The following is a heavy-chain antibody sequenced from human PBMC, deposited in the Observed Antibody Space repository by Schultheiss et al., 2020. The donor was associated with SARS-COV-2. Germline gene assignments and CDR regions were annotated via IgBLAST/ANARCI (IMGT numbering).Heavy chain of an antibody. CDR2: IYFTGIT. Sequence: SETLSLTCSVSGSSITGFFWTWIRQPPGKGLDPIGNIYFTGITKYNPSLKSRVTISIDTSKNQFPLKLGSVTAADTAVYFCARATRDESLFSVRGGSFDVWGRGALVTVSS. J-gene: IGHJ4*03. CDR1: GSSITGFF. D-gene: IGHD3-16*01. V-gene: IGHV4-59*01. CDR3: ARATRDESLFSVRGGSFDV.